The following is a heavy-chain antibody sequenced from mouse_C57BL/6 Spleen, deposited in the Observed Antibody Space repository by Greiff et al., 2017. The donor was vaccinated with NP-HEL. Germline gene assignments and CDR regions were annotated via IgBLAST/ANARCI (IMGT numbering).Heavy chain of an antibody. CDR1: GYAFSSSW. CDR3: ARLDGYHWYFDV. V-gene: IGHV1-82*01. Sequence: VQLQQSGPELVKPGASVKISCKASGYAFSSSWMNWVKQRPGKGLEWIGRIYPGDGDTNYNGKFKGKATLTADKSSSTAYMQLSSLTSEDSAVYFCARLDGYHWYFDVWGTGTTVTVSS. D-gene: IGHD2-3*01. CDR2: IYPGDGDT. J-gene: IGHJ1*03.